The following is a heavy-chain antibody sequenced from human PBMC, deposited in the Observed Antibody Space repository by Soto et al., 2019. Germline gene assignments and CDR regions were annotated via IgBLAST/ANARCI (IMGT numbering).Heavy chain of an antibody. J-gene: IGHJ4*02. CDR1: GGSISSSSYY. Sequence: QLQLQESGPGLVKPSETLSLTCTVSGGSISSSSYYWGWIRQPPGKGLEWIGSIYYSGSTYYNPSLKIRVAISVDTSKNQFSLKLSSVTAADTAVYYCARGLGQVATNDYWGQGTLVTVSS. V-gene: IGHV4-39*01. CDR2: IYYSGST. CDR3: ARGLGQVATNDY. D-gene: IGHD5-12*01.